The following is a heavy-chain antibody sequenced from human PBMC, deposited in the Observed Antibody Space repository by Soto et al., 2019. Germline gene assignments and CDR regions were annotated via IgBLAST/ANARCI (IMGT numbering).Heavy chain of an antibody. CDR3: AKLMLTPAAASDI. J-gene: IGHJ3*02. CDR1: GFTFNDYA. Sequence: GGSLRLSCAPSGFTFNDYAMSWVRQAPGKGLDWVSSISATAGSTYFTDSVKGRFTISRDNSKNTLYLQMNSLRVEDTAVYYCAKLMLTPAAASDIWGQGTMVTVSS. V-gene: IGHV3-23*01. D-gene: IGHD2-2*01. CDR2: ISATAGST.